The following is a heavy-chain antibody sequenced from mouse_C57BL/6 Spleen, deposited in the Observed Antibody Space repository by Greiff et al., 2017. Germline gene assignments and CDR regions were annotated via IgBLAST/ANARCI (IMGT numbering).Heavy chain of an antibody. CDR3: ARVYGSSGDY. J-gene: IGHJ2*01. CDR1: GYTFTSYW. V-gene: IGHV1-69*01. CDR2: IDPSDSYT. D-gene: IGHD1-1*01. Sequence: VQLQQPGAELVMPGASVKLSCKASGYTFTSYWMHWVKQRPGQGLEWIGEIDPSDSYTNYNQKFKGKSTLTVDKSSSTAYMQLSSLTSEDSAVYYCARVYGSSGDYWGQGTTLTVSS.